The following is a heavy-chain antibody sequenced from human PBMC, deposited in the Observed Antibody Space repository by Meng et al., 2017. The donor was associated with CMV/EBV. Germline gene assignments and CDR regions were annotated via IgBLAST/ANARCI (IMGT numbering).Heavy chain of an antibody. V-gene: IGHV4-30-4*08. CDR1: GGSISSGDYY. J-gene: IGHJ4*02. Sequence: VHLQESGPGLVKPSPTLSLTCTVSGGSISSGDYYWSWFRQPPGKGLEWIGYIYYSGSTYYNPSLKSRVTISVDTSKNQFSLKLSSVTAADTAVYYCARVGRTSCYDYWGQGTLVTVPS. CDR2: IYYSGST. D-gene: IGHD2-2*01. CDR3: ARVGRTSCYDY.